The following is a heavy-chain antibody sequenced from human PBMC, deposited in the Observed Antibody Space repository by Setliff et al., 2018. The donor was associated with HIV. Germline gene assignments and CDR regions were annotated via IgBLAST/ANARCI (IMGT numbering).Heavy chain of an antibody. CDR3: ARLSPPDDYGDLGGVDY. CDR2: ISSSDSTI. Sequence: GGSLRLSCAASGFTFSNYWMDWVRQAPGKGLEWVAYISSSDSTIYYAASVKGRFTIYRDNAKNSLFLQMDSLRAEDTAVYYCARLSPPDDYGDLGGVDYWGPGTLVTVSS. CDR1: GFTFSNYW. D-gene: IGHD4-17*01. J-gene: IGHJ4*02. V-gene: IGHV3-48*04.